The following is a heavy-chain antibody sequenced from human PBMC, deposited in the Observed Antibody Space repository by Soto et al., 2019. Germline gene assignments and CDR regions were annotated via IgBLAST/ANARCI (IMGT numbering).Heavy chain of an antibody. V-gene: IGHV1-69*01. CDR1: GGTFSSYA. D-gene: IGHD1-26*01. CDR2: IIPIFGTA. Sequence: QVQLVQSGAEVQKPGSSVKVSCKASGGTFSSYAISWVRQAPGQGLEWMGGIIPIFGTANYAQKFQGRVTITADESTSTAYMELSSLRSEDTAVYYCASSPINLIVGATRLSFDYWGQGTLVTVSS. CDR3: ASSPINLIVGATRLSFDY. J-gene: IGHJ4*02.